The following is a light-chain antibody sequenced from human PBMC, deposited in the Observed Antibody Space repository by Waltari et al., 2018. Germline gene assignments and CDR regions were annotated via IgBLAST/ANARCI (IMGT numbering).Light chain of an antibody. J-gene: IGLJ2*01. CDR3: QAWDSSRDAVV. CDR2: YNN. V-gene: IGLV1-51*01. Sequence: YQQKPVAPPILLIYYNNDRPSGIPERFSASKSGTSATLTIAGVQTGDEADYYWQAWDSSRDAVVFGGGTRLTVL.